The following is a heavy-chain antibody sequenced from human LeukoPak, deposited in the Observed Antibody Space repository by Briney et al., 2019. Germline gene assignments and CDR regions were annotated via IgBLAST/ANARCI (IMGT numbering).Heavy chain of an antibody. D-gene: IGHD3-22*01. Sequence: GGSLRLSCAASGFTFSSYGMHWVRQAPGKGLEWVAFIRYDGSNKYYADSVKGRFTISRDNSKNTLYLQMNSLRAEDTAVYYCAKEGLAYDGDDAFDIWGQGTMVTVSS. CDR1: GFTFSSYG. J-gene: IGHJ3*02. CDR2: IRYDGSNK. V-gene: IGHV3-30*02. CDR3: AKEGLAYDGDDAFDI.